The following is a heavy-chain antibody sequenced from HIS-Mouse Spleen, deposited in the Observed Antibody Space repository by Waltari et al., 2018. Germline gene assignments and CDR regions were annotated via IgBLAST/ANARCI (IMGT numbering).Heavy chain of an antibody. CDR2: IDYSGST. V-gene: IGHV4-39*07. J-gene: IGHJ2*01. Sequence: QLQLQESGPGLVKPSETLSLTCTVSGGSISSSSYYWGWIRQPPGKGLGLIGSIDYSGSTSYNPSLKSRVTISVDTSKNQFSLKLSSVTPADTAVYYCAREIPYSSSWYDWYFDLWGRGTLVTVSS. D-gene: IGHD6-13*01. CDR1: GGSISSSSYY. CDR3: AREIPYSSSWYDWYFDL.